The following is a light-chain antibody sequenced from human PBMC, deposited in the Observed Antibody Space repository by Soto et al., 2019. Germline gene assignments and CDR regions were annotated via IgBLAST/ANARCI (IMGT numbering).Light chain of an antibody. CDR2: GAS. CDR1: QSVNSN. J-gene: IGKJ1*01. CDR3: QQYNNWPPVRT. Sequence: EIVMTQSPATLSVSPGERATLSCRASQSVNSNLAWYQQKPGQAPRLLIYGASTRATGIPARFSGSGSGTEFTLTISSLQSADFAVYYCQQYNNWPPVRTFGQGTKVEIK. V-gene: IGKV3-15*01.